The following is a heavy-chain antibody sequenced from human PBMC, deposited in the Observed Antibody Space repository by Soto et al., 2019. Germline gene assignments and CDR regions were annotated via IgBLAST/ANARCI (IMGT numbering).Heavy chain of an antibody. V-gene: IGHV3-33*01. D-gene: IGHD5-18*01. CDR3: ARDPYTAMDTLYFDY. CDR2: IWYDGSNK. J-gene: IGHJ4*02. Sequence: GGSLRLSCAASGFTFSSYGMHWVRQAPGKGLEWVAVIWYDGSNKYYADSVKGRFTISRDNSKNTLYLQMNSLRAEDTAVYYWARDPYTAMDTLYFDYWGQGTLVTVSS. CDR1: GFTFSSYG.